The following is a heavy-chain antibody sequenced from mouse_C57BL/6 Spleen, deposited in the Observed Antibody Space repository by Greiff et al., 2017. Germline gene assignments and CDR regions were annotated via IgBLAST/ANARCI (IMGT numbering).Heavy chain of an antibody. CDR2: IDPSDSYT. Sequence: QVQLQQPGAELVKPGASVKLSCKASGYTFTSYWMQWVKQRPGQGLEWIGEIDPSDSYTNYNQKFKSKATLTVDTSSSPAYMQLSSLTSEDSAVYYCARRGNWDFDYWGQGTTLTVSS. V-gene: IGHV1-50*01. J-gene: IGHJ2*01. CDR1: GYTFTSYW. D-gene: IGHD4-1*01. CDR3: ARRGNWDFDY.